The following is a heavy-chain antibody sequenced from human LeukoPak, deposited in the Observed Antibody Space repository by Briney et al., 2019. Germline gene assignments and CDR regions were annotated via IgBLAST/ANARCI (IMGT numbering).Heavy chain of an antibody. CDR3: GRPTKYWLVRGNGVDV. Sequence: GASLRLSCAASGFSFSSYAMTWVRQAPGKGLEWVSSIDAGGGDTYHSDSVKGRFTISRDNSMNTLYLQMNSLRADDTAVYYCGRPTKYWLVRGNGVDVWGQGTTVTVSS. D-gene: IGHD6-19*01. V-gene: IGHV3-23*01. CDR2: IDAGGGDT. J-gene: IGHJ6*02. CDR1: GFSFSSYA.